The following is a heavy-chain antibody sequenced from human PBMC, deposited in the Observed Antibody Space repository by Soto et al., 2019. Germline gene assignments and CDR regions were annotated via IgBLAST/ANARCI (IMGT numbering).Heavy chain of an antibody. V-gene: IGHV2-5*02. CDR3: AHGSGWLSDY. D-gene: IGHD6-19*01. CDR2: IYWDDDK. J-gene: IGHJ4*02. Sequence: QITLKESGPTLVKPTQTLTLTCTFSGFSLSSPAVGVNWIRQPPGKALEWLALIYWDDDKQYSPSLRSRLTIHKDTSKNQVVLTMTNMDPVDTATYYCAHGSGWLSDYWGQGTLVTVSS. CDR1: GFSLSSPAVG.